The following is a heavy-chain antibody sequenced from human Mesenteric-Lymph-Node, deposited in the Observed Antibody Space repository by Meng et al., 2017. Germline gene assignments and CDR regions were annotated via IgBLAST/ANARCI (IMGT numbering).Heavy chain of an antibody. CDR3: ARHRLAFDI. Sequence: ASVKVSCKASGYTFSNYGISWVRQAPGQGLEWMGRINSYNGNTNYAQKFQGRVTMTTDTSTNTAYVELRSLRSDDTAVYYCARHRLAFDIWGQGTLVTVSS. J-gene: IGHJ4*02. V-gene: IGHV1-18*04. CDR2: INSYNGNT. D-gene: IGHD3-3*02. CDR1: GYTFSNYG.